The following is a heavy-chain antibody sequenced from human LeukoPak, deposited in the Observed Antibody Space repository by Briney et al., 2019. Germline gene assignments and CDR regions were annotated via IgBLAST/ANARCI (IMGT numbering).Heavy chain of an antibody. D-gene: IGHD5-12*01. V-gene: IGHV3-48*02. CDR3: ARAMRSGYDY. CDR2: ISSSDNTI. Sequence: GGSLRLSCAASGFTFSNYGMNWVRQSPVKGLEWLSYISSSDNTIYYADSVKGRFTISRGNAKNSLYLQMNSLRDEDTAVYYCARAMRSGYDYWGQGTLVTVSS. CDR1: GFTFSNYG. J-gene: IGHJ4*02.